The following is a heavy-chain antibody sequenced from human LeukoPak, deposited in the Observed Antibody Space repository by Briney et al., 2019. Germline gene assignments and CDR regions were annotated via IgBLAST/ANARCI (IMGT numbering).Heavy chain of an antibody. V-gene: IGHV3-7*04. J-gene: IGHJ4*02. CDR3: TRDRAYKTFDY. D-gene: IGHD3-16*01. CDR2: IRPDGSEA. CDR1: GFTFSSSW. Sequence: GGSLRLSCAASGFTFSSSWMTWVRQAPGRGLEWVAVIRPDGSEAAYVDSVIGRFTISRDNAKNSLFLQMISLRVEDTAVYYCTRDRAYKTFDYWGQGALVTVSS.